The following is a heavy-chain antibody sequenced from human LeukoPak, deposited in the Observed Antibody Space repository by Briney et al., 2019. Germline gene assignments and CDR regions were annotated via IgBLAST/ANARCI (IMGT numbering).Heavy chain of an antibody. D-gene: IGHD6-13*01. CDR3: ARVGGGYSSIWSDCYYYMDV. CDR1: GGSISSSSYY. V-gene: IGHV4-39*07. J-gene: IGHJ6*03. Sequence: SETLSLTCTVSGGSISSSSYYWGWIRQPPGKGLEWIGSIYYSGSTYYNPSLKSRVTISVDTSKNQFSLKLSSVTAADTAVYYCARVGGGYSSIWSDCYYYMDVWGKGTTVTVSS. CDR2: IYYSGST.